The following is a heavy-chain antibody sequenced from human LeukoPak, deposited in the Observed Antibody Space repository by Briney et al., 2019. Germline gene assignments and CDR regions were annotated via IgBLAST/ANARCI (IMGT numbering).Heavy chain of an antibody. CDR3: ARGGRTYYDFWSFDY. J-gene: IGHJ4*02. CDR1: GGSISSGGYY. CDR2: IYHSGST. D-gene: IGHD3-3*01. Sequence: SETLSLTCTVSGGSISSGGYYWSWIRQPPGKGLEWIGYIYHSGSTYYNPSLKSRVTISVDRSKNQFSLKLSSVTAADTAVYYCARGGRTYYDFWSFDYWGQGTLVTVSS. V-gene: IGHV4-30-2*01.